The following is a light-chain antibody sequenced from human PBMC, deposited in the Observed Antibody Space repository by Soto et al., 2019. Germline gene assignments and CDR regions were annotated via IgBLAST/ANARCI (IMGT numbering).Light chain of an antibody. J-gene: IGLJ3*02. CDR1: SSDVGGYNY. CDR3: SSFTSSSTWM. Sequence: QSALTLPASVSGSPGQSITISCTGTSSDVGGYNYVSWYQQHPGKAPKLMIYDVSNRPSGVSNRFSGSKSGNTASLTISGLQAEDEADYYCSSFTSSSTWMFGGGTKLTVL. V-gene: IGLV2-14*03. CDR2: DVS.